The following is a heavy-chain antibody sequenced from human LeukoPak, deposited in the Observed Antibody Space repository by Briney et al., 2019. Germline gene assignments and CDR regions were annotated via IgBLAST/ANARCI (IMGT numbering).Heavy chain of an antibody. CDR3: AKQKEGCSSTSCYFGSHFDY. CDR2: ISYDGSNK. D-gene: IGHD2-2*01. Sequence: PGRSLRLSCAASGFTFSSYAMHWVRQAPGKGLEWVAVISYDGSNKYYADSVKGRFTISGDNSKNTLYLQMNSLRAEDTAVYYCAKQKEGCSSTSCYFGSHFDYWGQGTLVTVSS. CDR1: GFTFSSYA. V-gene: IGHV3-30*01. J-gene: IGHJ4*02.